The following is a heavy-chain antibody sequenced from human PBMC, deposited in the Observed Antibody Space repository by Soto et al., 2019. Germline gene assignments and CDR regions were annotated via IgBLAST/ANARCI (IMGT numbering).Heavy chain of an antibody. CDR3: ARAKGYCSSTSCLPRDYYYYYGMDV. Sequence: PSETLSLTCTVSGGSISSYYWSWIRQPRGNGLEWIGGIYYSGSTNYNPSLKSRVTISVDTSKNQFSLKLSSVTAADTAVYYCARAKGYCSSTSCLPRDYYYYYGMDVWGQGTTVTVSS. D-gene: IGHD2-2*01. V-gene: IGHV4-59*01. J-gene: IGHJ6*02. CDR2: IYYSGST. CDR1: GGSISSYY.